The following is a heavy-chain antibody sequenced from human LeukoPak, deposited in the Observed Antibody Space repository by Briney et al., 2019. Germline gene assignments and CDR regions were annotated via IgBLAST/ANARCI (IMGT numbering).Heavy chain of an antibody. V-gene: IGHV1-18*01. CDR2: ISAYNGNT. Sequence: GASVKVSCKASGYTFTSYGISWVLQAPGQGLEWMGWISAYNGNTNYAQKLQGRVTMTTDTSTSTAYMELRSLRSDDTAVYYCARLGASSGWYAEYYFDYWGQGTLVTVSS. J-gene: IGHJ4*02. CDR3: ARLGASSGWYAEYYFDY. D-gene: IGHD6-19*01. CDR1: GYTFTSYG.